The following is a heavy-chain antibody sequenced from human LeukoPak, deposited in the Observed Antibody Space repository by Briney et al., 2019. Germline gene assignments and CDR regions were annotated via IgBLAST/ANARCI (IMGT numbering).Heavy chain of an antibody. CDR3: ARSGGWAAPLGY. CDR1: GGSISTNY. D-gene: IGHD3-16*01. CDR2: IFASGST. Sequence: SETLSLTCTVSGGSISTNYWSWVRQPAGKGLEWVGRIFASGSTNYNPSLQSRVAMSVDTSKNQFSLNLSSVTAADTAVYYCARSGGWAAPLGYWGQGTLVTVSS. V-gene: IGHV4-4*07. J-gene: IGHJ4*02.